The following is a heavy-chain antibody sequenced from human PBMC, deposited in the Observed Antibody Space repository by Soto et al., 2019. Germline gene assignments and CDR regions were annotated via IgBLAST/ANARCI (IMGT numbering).Heavy chain of an antibody. J-gene: IGHJ4*02. CDR1: GFTFRSYE. V-gene: IGHV3-48*03. Sequence: EVQLVESGGDLVQPGGSRRLSCAASGFTFRSYEMNWVRQAPGKGLEWVSYISSSASTIHYADSVKGRFTISRDNAQNSLFLHMDSLRAEDTAVYYCVRDAMYYFDYWGQGTLVIVSA. CDR3: VRDAMYYFDY. CDR2: ISSSASTI. D-gene: IGHD2-2*01.